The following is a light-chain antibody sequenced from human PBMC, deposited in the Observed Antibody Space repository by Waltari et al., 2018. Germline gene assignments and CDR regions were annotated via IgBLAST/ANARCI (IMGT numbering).Light chain of an antibody. J-gene: IGLJ3*02. CDR1: RSHLGANYD. Sequence: QSVLTQPPSMSGAPGQQVTIPSTGGRSHLGANYDVHWYQQFPGTAPKLPIFGNTNRPSGVPGRFSGSRSGTSASLAIAGLQSEDEAVYYCQSFDSSLSASVFGGGTRLTVL. V-gene: IGLV1-40*01. CDR2: GNT. CDR3: QSFDSSLSASV.